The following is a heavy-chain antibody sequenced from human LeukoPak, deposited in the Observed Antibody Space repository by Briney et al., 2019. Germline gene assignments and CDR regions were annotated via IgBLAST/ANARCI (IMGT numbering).Heavy chain of an antibody. J-gene: IGHJ3*02. CDR2: INPNSGGT. CDR1: GYTFTGYY. D-gene: IGHD5-18*01. V-gene: IGHV1-2*02. Sequence: ASVKVSCKAFGYTFTGYYMHWVRQAPGQGLEWMGWINPNSGGTNYAQKLQGRVTMTRDTSISTAYMELSRLRSDDTAVYYCARVTDGYSYGWDGAFDIWGQGTMVTVSS. CDR3: ARVTDGYSYGWDGAFDI.